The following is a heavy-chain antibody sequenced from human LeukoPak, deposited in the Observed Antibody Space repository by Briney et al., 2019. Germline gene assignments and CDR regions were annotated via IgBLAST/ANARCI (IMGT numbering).Heavy chain of an antibody. CDR1: GFTFGDYA. V-gene: IGHV3-49*03. D-gene: IGHD6-19*01. Sequence: GGSLRLSCTGSGFTFGDYAMSWFRQAPERGLEYIGLIRSKVYGGTPEYAASVRGRFTISRDDSKSITYLQMNSLKSEDTAVYYCSREGGSGWAYDYWGQGTVVTVSS. J-gene: IGHJ4*02. CDR3: SREGGSGWAYDY. CDR2: IRSKVYGGTP.